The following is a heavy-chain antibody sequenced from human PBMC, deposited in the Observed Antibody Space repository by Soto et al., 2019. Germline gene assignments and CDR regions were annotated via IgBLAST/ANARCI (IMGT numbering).Heavy chain of an antibody. D-gene: IGHD2-15*01. J-gene: IGHJ1*01. CDR2: IIPIFGTA. V-gene: IGHV1-69*13. Sequence: ASVKVSCKASGGTFSSYAISWVRQAPGQGLEWMGGIIPIFGTANYAQKFQGRVTITADESTSTAYMELSSLRSEDTAVYYCAREGLDCSGGSCYSGYFQHWGQGTLVTVSS. CDR3: AREGLDCSGGSCYSGYFQH. CDR1: GGTFSSYA.